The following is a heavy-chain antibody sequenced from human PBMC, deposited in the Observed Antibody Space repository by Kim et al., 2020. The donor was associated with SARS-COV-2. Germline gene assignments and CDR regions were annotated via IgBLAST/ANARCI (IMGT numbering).Heavy chain of an antibody. CDR2: ISSSGSNI. Sequence: GGSQRLSCAASGFIFSNHYMTWIRQTPGKGLEWISYISSSGSNIFYADSVRGRFTISRDNAKNSLYLQMNSLRGEDTAVYFCARGEYYFGLESYAKLDFWGQGTLVSVSS. CDR1: GFIFSNHY. J-gene: IGHJ4*02. D-gene: IGHD3-10*01. V-gene: IGHV3-11*04. CDR3: ARGEYYFGLESYAKLDF.